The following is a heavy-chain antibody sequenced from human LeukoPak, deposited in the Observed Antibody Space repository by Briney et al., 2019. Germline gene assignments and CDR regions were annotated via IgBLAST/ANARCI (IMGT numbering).Heavy chain of an antibody. J-gene: IGHJ4*02. CDR3: ARDLYYDSSGYYLNY. V-gene: IGHV3-11*01. D-gene: IGHD3-22*01. Sequence: GGSLRLSCAASGFPLSSYAMSWIRQAPGKGLEWVSYISSSGSTIYYADSVKGRFTISRDNAKNSLYLQMNSLRAEDTAVYYCARDLYYDSSGYYLNYWGQGTLVTVSS. CDR2: ISSSGSTI. CDR1: GFPLSSYA.